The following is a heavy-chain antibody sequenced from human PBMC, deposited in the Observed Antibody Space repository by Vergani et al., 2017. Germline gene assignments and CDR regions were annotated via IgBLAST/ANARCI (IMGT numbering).Heavy chain of an antibody. D-gene: IGHD2-2*02. CDR3: VRDRGLCAGGRCYTEAWDY. Sequence: EVQLVESGGGLVQPGRSLRLSCSASGFTLGDYAMHWVRQAPGKGLEWVSGISWNSGSIDYADSVKGRFTISRDNAKNSLYLQVRSLRLEDTGVYHCVRDRGLCAGGRCYTEAWDYWGHGTTVTVSS. V-gene: IGHV3-9*01. J-gene: IGHJ4*01. CDR1: GFTLGDYA. CDR2: ISWNSGSI.